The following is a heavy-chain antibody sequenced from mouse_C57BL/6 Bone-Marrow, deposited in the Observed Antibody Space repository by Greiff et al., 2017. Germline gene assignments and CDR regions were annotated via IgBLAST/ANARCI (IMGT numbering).Heavy chain of an antibody. J-gene: IGHJ4*01. Sequence: VQLQQSGAELVRPGASVTLSCTASGFNIKDDYMHWVKQRPEQGLEWIGWIDPENGDTEYASKFQGKATITADTSSNTAYLQLSSLTSEDTAVYYCTSITTVAYYAMDYWGQGTSVTVSS. D-gene: IGHD1-1*01. CDR1: GFNIKDDY. V-gene: IGHV14-4*01. CDR2: IDPENGDT. CDR3: TSITTVAYYAMDY.